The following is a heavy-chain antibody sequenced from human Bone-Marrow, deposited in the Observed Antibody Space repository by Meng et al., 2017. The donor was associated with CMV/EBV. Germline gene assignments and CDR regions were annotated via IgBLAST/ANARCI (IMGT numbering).Heavy chain of an antibody. Sequence: SLKISCAASGFTFDDYAMHWVRQAPGKGLEWVSGISWNSGSIGYADSVKGRFTISRDNAKNSLYLQMNSLRAEDTALYYYAKDIEAAAGGRSGPYYYYGMDVWGQGTTVTVSS. CDR2: ISWNSGSI. V-gene: IGHV3-9*01. CDR1: GFTFDDYA. CDR3: AKDIEAAAGGRSGPYYYYGMDV. D-gene: IGHD6-13*01. J-gene: IGHJ6*02.